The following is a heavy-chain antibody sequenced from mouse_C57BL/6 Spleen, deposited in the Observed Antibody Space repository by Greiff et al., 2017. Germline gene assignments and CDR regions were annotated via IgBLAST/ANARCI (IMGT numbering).Heavy chain of an antibody. CDR3: ARHEEGRYYYGSSPFAY. J-gene: IGHJ3*01. CDR2: FYPGSGSI. V-gene: IGHV1-62-2*01. CDR1: GYTFTEYT. Sequence: LVESGAELVKPGASVKLSCKASGYTFTEYTIHWVKQRSGQGLEWIGWFYPGSGSIKYNEKFKDKATLTADKSSSTVYMELSRLTSEDSAVYFCARHEEGRYYYGSSPFAYWGQGTLVTVSA. D-gene: IGHD1-1*01.